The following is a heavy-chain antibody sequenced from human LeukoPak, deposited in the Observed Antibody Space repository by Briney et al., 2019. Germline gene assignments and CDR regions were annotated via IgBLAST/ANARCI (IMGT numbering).Heavy chain of an antibody. V-gene: IGHV3-23*01. Sequence: GGSLRLSCAASGFTFSSYAMSWVRQAPGKGLEWVSAISGSGGSTYYADSVKGRFTISRDNSKNTLYLQMNSLRAEDTAVYYCAKGRCSGGSCPNWFDPRGQGTLVTVSS. CDR1: GFTFSSYA. CDR2: ISGSGGST. D-gene: IGHD2-15*01. CDR3: AKGRCSGGSCPNWFDP. J-gene: IGHJ5*02.